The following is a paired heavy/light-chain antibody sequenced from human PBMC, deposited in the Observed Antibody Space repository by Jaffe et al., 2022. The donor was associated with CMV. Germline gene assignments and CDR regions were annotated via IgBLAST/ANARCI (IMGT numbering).Heavy chain of an antibody. Sequence: QVQLQESGPGLVKPSQTLSLTCTVSGGSISSGGYYWSWIRQHPGKGLEWIGYIYYSGSTYYNPSLKSRVTISVDTSKNQFSLKLSSVTAADTAVYYCARETVRDYDSSPKLGYYYYGMDVWGQGTTVTVSS. CDR1: GGSISSGGYY. CDR2: IYYSGST. CDR3: ARETVRDYDSSPKLGYYYYGMDV. J-gene: IGHJ6*02. D-gene: IGHD3-22*01. V-gene: IGHV4-31*03.
Light chain of an antibody. CDR2: DAS. V-gene: IGKV1-33*01. CDR3: QQYDNLPRT. CDR1: QDISNY. J-gene: IGKJ1*01. Sequence: DIQMTQSPSSLSASVGDRVTITCQASQDISNYLNWYQQKPGKAPKLLIYDASNLETGVPSRFSGSGSGTDFTFTISSLQPEDIATYYCQQYDNLPRTFGQGTKVEIK.